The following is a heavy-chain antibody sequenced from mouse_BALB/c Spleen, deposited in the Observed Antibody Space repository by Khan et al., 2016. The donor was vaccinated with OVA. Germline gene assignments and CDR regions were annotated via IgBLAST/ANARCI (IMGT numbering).Heavy chain of an antibody. D-gene: IGHD2-4*01. V-gene: IGHV2-6-7*01. CDR2: IWGDGST. J-gene: IGHJ4*01. CDR1: GFSLTGYG. CDR3: ARGTDDYALYAMDY. Sequence: VQLVESGPGLVAPSQSLSITCTASGFSLTGYGVNWVRQPPGQGLEWLGMIWGDGSTDYNSALKSRLSISKDNSKSQVFLKMNSLQTDDTARYYCARGTDDYALYAMDYWGQGTSVTVSS.